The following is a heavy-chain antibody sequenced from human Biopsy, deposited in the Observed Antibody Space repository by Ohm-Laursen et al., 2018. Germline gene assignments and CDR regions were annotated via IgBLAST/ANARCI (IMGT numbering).Heavy chain of an antibody. V-gene: IGHV4-59*08. Sequence: GTLSLTCTVSGGSISSYYWSWIRQPPGKGLEWIGYIYYTGSTNYNPSLKSRVTISADTSKNQFSLKLGSVTVADTAVFYCARRGSGGRSFDYWGQESLVTVSS. J-gene: IGHJ4*02. CDR3: ARRGSGGRSFDY. CDR1: GGSISSYY. D-gene: IGHD2-15*01. CDR2: IYYTGST.